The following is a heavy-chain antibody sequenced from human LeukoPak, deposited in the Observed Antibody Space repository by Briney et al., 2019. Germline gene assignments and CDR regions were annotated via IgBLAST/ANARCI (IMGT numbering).Heavy chain of an antibody. Sequence: SETLSLTCTVSGGSISSHYWSWIRQPPGKGLEWIGYIYYSGSTNYNPSLKSRVTISVDTSKNQFSLKLSSVTAADTVVYYCARDNGVGATFDYWGQGTLVTVSS. V-gene: IGHV4-59*11. CDR1: GGSISSHY. D-gene: IGHD1-26*01. CDR3: ARDNGVGATFDY. J-gene: IGHJ4*02. CDR2: IYYSGST.